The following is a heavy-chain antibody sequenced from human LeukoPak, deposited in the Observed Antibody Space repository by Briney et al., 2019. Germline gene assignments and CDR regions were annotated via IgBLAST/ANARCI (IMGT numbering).Heavy chain of an antibody. CDR3: AKDSRGVPYYFDY. D-gene: IGHD3-10*01. CDR2: ISGSGGST. Sequence: GGSLRLSCAASGFTFSGYAMSWVRQAPGKGLEWVSAISGSGGSTYYADSVKGRFTISRDNSKNTLYLQMNSLRAEDTAVYYCAKDSRGVPYYFDYWGQGTLVTVSS. J-gene: IGHJ4*02. CDR1: GFTFSGYA. V-gene: IGHV3-23*01.